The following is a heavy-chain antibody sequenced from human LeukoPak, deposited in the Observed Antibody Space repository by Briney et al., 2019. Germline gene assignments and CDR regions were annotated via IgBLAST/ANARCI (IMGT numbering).Heavy chain of an antibody. J-gene: IGHJ4*02. CDR1: GYSISSPCY. CDR3: ARDGGGRLEYFFDY. Sequence: SETLSLTCTVSGYSISSPCYWGWIRQPPGKGLEWIGSMYHSGNTYYNPSLKSRVTISVDTSKNQFSLKLNSVTAADTAVYFCARDGGGRLEYFFDYWGQGTLVTVSS. V-gene: IGHV4-38-2*02. CDR2: MYHSGNT. D-gene: IGHD3-3*01.